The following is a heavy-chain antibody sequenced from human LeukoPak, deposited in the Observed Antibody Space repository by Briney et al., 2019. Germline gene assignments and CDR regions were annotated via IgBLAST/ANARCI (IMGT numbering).Heavy chain of an antibody. CDR2: IYPGDSDT. D-gene: IGHD3-22*01. Sequence: GESLKISCKGSGYSFTSYWIGWVRQRPGKGLEWMGIIYPGDSDTRYSPSFQGQVTISADKSISTAYLQWSSLKASDTAMYYCARGRSAGYYYDSSGYYFDYWGQGTLVTVSS. CDR3: ARGRSAGYYYDSSGYYFDY. V-gene: IGHV5-51*01. CDR1: GYSFTSYW. J-gene: IGHJ4*02.